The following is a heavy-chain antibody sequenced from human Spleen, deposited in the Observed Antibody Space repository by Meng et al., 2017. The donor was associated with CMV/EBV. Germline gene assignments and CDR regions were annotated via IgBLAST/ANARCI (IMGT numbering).Heavy chain of an antibody. D-gene: IGHD2-2*01. J-gene: IGHJ6*02. CDR3: ARLCGHCRSISPSVYYYGMDV. V-gene: IGHV3-13*01. CDR2: IGTAGDT. CDR1: GFTFSSYD. Sequence: GGSLRLSCAASGFTFSSYDMHWVRQATGKGLEWVSAIGTAGDTYYPGSVKGRFTISRENAKNSLYLQMNSLRAEDTAVYYCARLCGHCRSISPSVYYYGMDVWGLGTTVTVSS.